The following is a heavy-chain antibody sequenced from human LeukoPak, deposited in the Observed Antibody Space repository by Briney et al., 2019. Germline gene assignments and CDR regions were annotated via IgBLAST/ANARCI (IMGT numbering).Heavy chain of an antibody. CDR3: ARDPLDISRWANAFDI. Sequence: GGSLRLSCAASGFTFTSYGFHWVRQAPGKALEWVAFMSYDGDKKYGDSVKGRFSISRDNAKNTLHLQMNGLRPDDTAVYYCARDPLDISRWANAFDIWGQGTLVTVSS. CDR1: GFTFTSYG. J-gene: IGHJ3*02. CDR2: MSYDGDK. V-gene: IGHV3-30*03. D-gene: IGHD2-2*03.